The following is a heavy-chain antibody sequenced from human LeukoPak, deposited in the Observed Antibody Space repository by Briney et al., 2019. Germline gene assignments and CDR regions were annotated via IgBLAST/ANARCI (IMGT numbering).Heavy chain of an antibody. CDR3: AREWQLVQEAHFDY. CDR1: GFTFSNYH. Sequence: GGSLRLSCAASGFTFSNYHLSWVRQAPGKGLEWVSGINLNGGETFYASSVKGRFAISRDNAKNSLYLQMNSLRAEDTAVYYCAREWQLVQEAHFDYWGQGTLVTVSS. CDR2: INLNGGET. J-gene: IGHJ4*02. V-gene: IGHV3-21*01. D-gene: IGHD6-13*01.